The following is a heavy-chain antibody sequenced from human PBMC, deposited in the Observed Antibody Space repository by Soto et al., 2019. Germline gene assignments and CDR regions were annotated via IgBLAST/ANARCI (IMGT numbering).Heavy chain of an antibody. CDR1: GFTFSSYA. D-gene: IGHD5-12*01. V-gene: IGHV3-23*01. Sequence: GGSLRLSCAASGFTFSSYAMSWVRQAPGKGLEWVSAISGSGGSTYYADSVKGRFTISRDNSKNTLYLQMNSLRAEDTAVYYCAKDVTIWGLSGYDGGAFDIWGQGTMVTVSS. CDR3: AKDVTIWGLSGYDGGAFDI. CDR2: ISGSGGST. J-gene: IGHJ3*02.